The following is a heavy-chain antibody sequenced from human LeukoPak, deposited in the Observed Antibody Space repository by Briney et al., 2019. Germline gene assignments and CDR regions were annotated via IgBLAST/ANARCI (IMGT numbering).Heavy chain of an antibody. J-gene: IGHJ4*02. CDR3: ARVQAVAGHFDY. CDR1: GDSLTIYY. CDR2: IYYSGST. Sequence: SETLSLTCTVPGDSLTIYYWSWIRQPPGKGLEWIGYIYYSGSTNYNPSLKSRVTISVDTSKNQFSLKLSSVTAADTAVYYCARVQAVAGHFDYWGQGTLVTVSS. D-gene: IGHD6-19*01. V-gene: IGHV4-59*01.